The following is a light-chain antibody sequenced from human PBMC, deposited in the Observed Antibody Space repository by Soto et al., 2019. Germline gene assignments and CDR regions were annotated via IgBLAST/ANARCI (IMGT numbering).Light chain of an antibody. CDR2: WAS. CDR1: QSVLYSSNNKNY. V-gene: IGKV4-1*01. Sequence: DSVMTQSPDSLAVSLGERATINCKSSQSVLYSSNNKNYLAWYQQKPGQPPKLLIYWASTRESGVPDRFSGSGSGTDFTLTISSLQAEDVAVYYCQQYYSSPLTFGGRTNV. CDR3: QQYYSSPLT. J-gene: IGKJ4*01.